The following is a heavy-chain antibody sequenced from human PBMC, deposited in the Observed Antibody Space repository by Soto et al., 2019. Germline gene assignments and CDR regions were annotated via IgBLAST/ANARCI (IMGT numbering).Heavy chain of an antibody. CDR1: GLIVSTNY. V-gene: IGHV3-53*02. D-gene: IGHD3-10*01. CDR3: ARDRPGDEGDAFDI. CDR2: LYSGGST. Sequence: EVQLVETGGGLIQPGGSLRLSCAASGLIVSTNYMNWVRQAPGKGLEWVSVLYSGGSTHYAGSVKGRFIISRDNSKNTLYLQMNILRAEDTAVYYCARDRPGDEGDAFDIWGHGTLVPVSS. J-gene: IGHJ3*02.